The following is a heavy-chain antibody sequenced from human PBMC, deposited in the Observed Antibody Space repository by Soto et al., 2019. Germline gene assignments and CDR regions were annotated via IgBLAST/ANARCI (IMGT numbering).Heavy chain of an antibody. CDR3: ARMATSGTLNWFDP. Sequence: AASVKVSCKASGYAFSNNDISWVRQSTGQGLEWMGWMNPNSGNGGYAPKFQGRVTMTRDTSTSTAYMELSSLASDDTDIYYCARMATSGTLNWFDPWCQGTLVTVSS. J-gene: IGHJ5*02. V-gene: IGHV1-8*01. CDR1: GYAFSNND. CDR2: MNPNSGNG.